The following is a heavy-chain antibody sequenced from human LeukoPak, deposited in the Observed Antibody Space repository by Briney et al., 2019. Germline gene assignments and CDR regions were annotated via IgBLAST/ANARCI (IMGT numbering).Heavy chain of an antibody. CDR3: ARGLRWEYEP. Sequence: PGGSLRLSCAVSGFTVRSNYISWVRKDPGKGLGWVSVIYSGGTRRYGDSVKDRFTISRDNSKNTVYLQIDSLRVEGTAVYYCARGLRWEYEPWGQGTLVSVSS. D-gene: IGHD1-26*01. CDR2: IYSGGTR. V-gene: IGHV3-66*01. CDR1: GFTVRSNY. J-gene: IGHJ5*02.